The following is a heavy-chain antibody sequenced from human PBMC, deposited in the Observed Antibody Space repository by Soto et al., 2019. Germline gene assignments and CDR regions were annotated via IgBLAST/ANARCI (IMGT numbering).Heavy chain of an antibody. J-gene: IGHJ5*02. D-gene: IGHD6-6*01. CDR2: IYSGGST. V-gene: IGHV3-66*01. CDR3: ARDRLQIESSSTVGWFDP. CDR1: GFTVSSNY. Sequence: PGGSLRLSCAASGFTVSSNYMSWVRQAPGKGLEWVSVIYSGGSTYYADSVKGRFTISRDNSKNTLYLQMNSLRAEDTAVYYCARDRLQIESSSTVGWFDPWGQGTLVTVSS.